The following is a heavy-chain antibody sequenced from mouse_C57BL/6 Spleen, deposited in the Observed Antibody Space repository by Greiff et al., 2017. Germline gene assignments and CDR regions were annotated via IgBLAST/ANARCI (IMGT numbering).Heavy chain of an antibody. D-gene: IGHD4-1*01. Sequence: VQLVESGPGLVQPSQSLSITCTVSGFSLTSYGVHWVRQSPGKGLEWLGVIWRGGSTDYTAAFMSRLSITKDNSKSQVFIKMNSLQADDTAIYYCAPQTGAGGAMDYWGQGTSVTVSS. CDR3: APQTGAGGAMDY. J-gene: IGHJ4*01. CDR1: GFSLTSYG. V-gene: IGHV2-5*01. CDR2: IWRGGST.